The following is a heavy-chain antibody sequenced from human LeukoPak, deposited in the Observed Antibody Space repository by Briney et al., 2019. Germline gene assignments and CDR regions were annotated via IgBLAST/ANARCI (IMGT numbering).Heavy chain of an antibody. D-gene: IGHD2-21*01. V-gene: IGHV6-1*01. CDR2: TYYRSKWYD. Sequence: SQTLSLTCGISGDSVSSKNGAWNWIRQSPSRGLEWVGRTYYRSKWYDDYATSLQGRISISPDTSKNQFSLHLYSVTPEDTTVYYCARDGAEGDDSAFDVWGQGTMVTVSS. CDR3: ARDGAEGDDSAFDV. CDR1: GDSVSSKNGA. J-gene: IGHJ3*01.